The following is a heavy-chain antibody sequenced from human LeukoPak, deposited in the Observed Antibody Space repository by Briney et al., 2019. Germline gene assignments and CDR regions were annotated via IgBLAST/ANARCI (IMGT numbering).Heavy chain of an antibody. Sequence: GASVKVSCRASGYTFTSYDINWVRQATGQGLEWMGWMNPNSGNTGYAQKFQGRVTITRNTSISTAYMELSSLRSEDTAVYYCARGVPKRITIFGVVKNYYYYYMDVWGKGTTVTVSS. CDR2: MNPNSGNT. J-gene: IGHJ6*03. V-gene: IGHV1-8*03. D-gene: IGHD3-3*01. CDR1: GYTFTSYD. CDR3: ARGVPKRITIFGVVKNYYYYYMDV.